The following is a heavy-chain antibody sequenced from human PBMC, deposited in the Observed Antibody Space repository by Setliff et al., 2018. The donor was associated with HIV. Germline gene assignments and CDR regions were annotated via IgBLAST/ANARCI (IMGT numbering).Heavy chain of an antibody. CDR3: ARQVGGDFDY. D-gene: IGHD2-15*01. V-gene: IGHV4-38-2*01. Sequence: SETLSLTCAVSGYSISSGHYWGWIRQSPGKGLEWIASIHHSGNTYHNPSLKSRVTMSVDTSKNQVSLKLTSVTAEDTAVFYCARQVGGDFDYWGQGTPVTVSS. J-gene: IGHJ4*02. CDR1: GYSISSGHY. CDR2: IHHSGNT.